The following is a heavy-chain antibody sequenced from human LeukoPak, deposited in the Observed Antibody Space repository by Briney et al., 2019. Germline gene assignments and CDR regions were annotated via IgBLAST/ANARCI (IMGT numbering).Heavy chain of an antibody. CDR2: ISYDGSNK. CDR3: AREYSSGWYFDY. CDR1: GGSISSGG. D-gene: IGHD6-19*01. V-gene: IGHV3-30-3*01. Sequence: LSLTCAVSGGSISSGGYSWSWVRQAPGKGLEWVAVISYDGSNKYYADSVKGRFTISRDNSKNTLYLQMNSLRAEDTAVYYCAREYSSGWYFDYWGQGTLVTVSS. J-gene: IGHJ4*02.